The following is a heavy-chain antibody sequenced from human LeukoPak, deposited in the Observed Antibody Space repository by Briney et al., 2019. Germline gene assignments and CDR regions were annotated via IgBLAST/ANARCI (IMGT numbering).Heavy chain of an antibody. J-gene: IGHJ6*02. CDR1: GFTFGTYA. CDR3: AKGQRPQECGGDCDIPYYYVMDV. D-gene: IGHD2-21*02. Sequence: PGGSLRLSCAASGFTFGTYAMSWVRQAPGMGLEWVSGISGSGGSTNYADSVKGRFTISRDNSKNTLYLQMSNLRADDTAVYYCAKGQRPQECGGDCDIPYYYVMDVWGQGTTVTVSS. CDR2: ISGSGGST. V-gene: IGHV3-23*01.